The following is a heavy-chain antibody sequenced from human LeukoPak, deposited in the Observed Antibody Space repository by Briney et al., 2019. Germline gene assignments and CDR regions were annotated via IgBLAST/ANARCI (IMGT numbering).Heavy chain of an antibody. J-gene: IGHJ5*02. Sequence: GGSLRLSCAASGFPFSGYWMQWVRHAPGKGLVWVSRIDDDGAGTTYADSVKGRFTISRDNAKNTLYLQMNSLRVEDTAVYYCARRASGYDAWGQGTLVTVSS. CDR1: GFPFSGYW. V-gene: IGHV3-74*01. CDR2: IDDDGAGT. D-gene: IGHD5-12*01. CDR3: ARRASGYDA.